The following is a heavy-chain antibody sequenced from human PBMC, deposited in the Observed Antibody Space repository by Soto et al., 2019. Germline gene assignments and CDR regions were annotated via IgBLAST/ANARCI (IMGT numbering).Heavy chain of an antibody. J-gene: IGHJ4*02. CDR3: ASLPGYCTNGVCYDLRFDY. D-gene: IGHD2-8*01. V-gene: IGHV4-59*01. CDR2: IYYSGST. CDR1: GGSISSYY. Sequence: SETLSLTCTVSGGSISSYYWSWIRQPPGKGLEWIGYIYYSGSTNYNPSLKSRVTISVDTSKNQFSLKLSSVTAADTAVYYCASLPGYCTNGVCYDLRFDYWGQGTLVTVSS.